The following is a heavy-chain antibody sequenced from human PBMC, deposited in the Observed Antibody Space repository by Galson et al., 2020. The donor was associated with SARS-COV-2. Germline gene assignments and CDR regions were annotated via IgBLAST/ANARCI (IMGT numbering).Heavy chain of an antibody. Sequence: GESLKISCAASGFTFSSYWMSWVRQAPGKGLEWVANIKQDGSEKYYVDSVKGRFTISRDNAKNSLYLQMNSLRAEDTAVYYCARDSNTYYYGSGTYYFDYWGQGTLVTVSS. V-gene: IGHV3-7*01. CDR3: ARDSNTYYYGSGTYYFDY. J-gene: IGHJ4*02. CDR2: IKQDGSEK. CDR1: GFTFSSYW. D-gene: IGHD3-10*01.